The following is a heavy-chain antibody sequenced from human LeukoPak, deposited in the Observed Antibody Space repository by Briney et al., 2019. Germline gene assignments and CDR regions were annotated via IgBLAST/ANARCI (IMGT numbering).Heavy chain of an antibody. CDR2: ISAYNGNT. V-gene: IGHV1-18*01. CDR3: ARALLGPVETNTGFAP. CDR1: GYTFTSYG. D-gene: IGHD2-15*01. J-gene: IGHJ5*02. Sequence: GASVKVSCKASGYTFTSYGISWVRQAPGQGLEWMGWISAYNGNTNYAQKLQGRVTMTRDTSTSTAYMELRSLRSDDTAVYYCARALLGPVETNTGFAPGAKETRVPVSS.